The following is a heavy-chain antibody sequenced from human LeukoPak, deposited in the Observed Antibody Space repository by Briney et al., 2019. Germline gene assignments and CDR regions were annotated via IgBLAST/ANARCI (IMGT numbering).Heavy chain of an antibody. CDR1: GFTFSSYA. V-gene: IGHV3-30-3*01. J-gene: IGHJ4*02. CDR2: ISYDGSNK. CDR3: GVIDY. D-gene: IGHD3-10*01. Sequence: GSLRLSCAASGFTFSSYAMHWVRQAPGKGLEWVAVISYDGSNKYYADSVKGQFTISRDNSKNTLYLQMNSLRAEDTAVYYCGVIDYWGQGTLVTVSS.